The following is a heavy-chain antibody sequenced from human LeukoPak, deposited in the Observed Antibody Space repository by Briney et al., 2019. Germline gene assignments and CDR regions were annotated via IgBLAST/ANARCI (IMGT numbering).Heavy chain of an antibody. CDR3: ARRNYGDIRGAFDI. Sequence: GGSLRLSCSASGFTFSTYSMNWVRQAPGKGLEWVSSISSGSSYIYYADSVKGRFTISRDNAKNSLYLQVNSLRAEDTAVYYCARRNYGDIRGAFDIWGQGTMVTVSS. D-gene: IGHD4-17*01. J-gene: IGHJ3*02. CDR1: GFTFSTYS. V-gene: IGHV3-21*01. CDR2: ISSGSSYI.